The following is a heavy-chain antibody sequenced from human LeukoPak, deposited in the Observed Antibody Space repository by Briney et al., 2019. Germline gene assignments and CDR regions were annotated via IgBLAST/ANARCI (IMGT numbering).Heavy chain of an antibody. CDR1: GFTSGIYA. V-gene: IGHV3-23*01. CDR2: FSGGGDS. D-gene: IGHD5-18*01. J-gene: IGHJ4*02. CDR3: AKLTAGDTAMVIRDY. Sequence: GGSLRLSCAVSGFTSGIYAVSWVRQAPGKGLEWVSAFSGGGDSYYADSVRGRFTISRDNSKKILYLQMNSLRAEDTAVYYCAKLTAGDTAMVIRDYWGQGTLVTVSS.